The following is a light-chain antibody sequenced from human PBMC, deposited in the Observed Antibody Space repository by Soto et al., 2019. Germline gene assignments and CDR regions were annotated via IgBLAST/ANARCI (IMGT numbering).Light chain of an antibody. V-gene: IGKV1-5*03. CDR3: QHYNSYSEA. Sequence: DSQRPQSPSTLSGSEGDRVTITCRASQTISSWMACYQQKPWKAPKLLIYKASTLKSGVPSRFSGSASGTEFTLTISSLQPDDFATYYCQHYNSYSEAFGQ. CDR1: QTISSW. CDR2: KAS. J-gene: IGKJ1*01.